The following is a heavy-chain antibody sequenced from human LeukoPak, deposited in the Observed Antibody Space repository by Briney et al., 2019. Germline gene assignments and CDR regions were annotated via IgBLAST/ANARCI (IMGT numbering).Heavy chain of an antibody. J-gene: IGHJ6*02. CDR1: GFTFSSYS. D-gene: IGHD3-10*01. V-gene: IGHV3-21*01. Sequence: GGSLRLSCAASGFTFSSYSMNWVRQAPGKGLGWVSSISSSSSYIYYADSVKGRFTISRDNAKNSLYLQMTSLRAEDTAVYYCAIDVMVRGVIIRTRDYYGMDVWGQGTTVTVSS. CDR2: ISSSSSYI. CDR3: AIDVMVRGVIIRTRDYYGMDV.